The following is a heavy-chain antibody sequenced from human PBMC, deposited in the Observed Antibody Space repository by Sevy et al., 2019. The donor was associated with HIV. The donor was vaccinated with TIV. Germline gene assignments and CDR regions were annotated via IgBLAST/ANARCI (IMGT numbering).Heavy chain of an antibody. CDR2: ISGSTTNT. D-gene: IGHD6-19*01. CDR1: GFTFRTYA. J-gene: IGHJ4*02. Sequence: GGSLRLSCAASGFTFRTYAMSWVRQAPGMGLEWVSSISGSTTNTNYADSVKGRFTISRDNSKNTLDLQMNSLKADDTAIYYCAKPPIGWTREGFDQWGQGTLVTVSS. CDR3: AKPPIGWTREGFDQ. V-gene: IGHV3-23*01.